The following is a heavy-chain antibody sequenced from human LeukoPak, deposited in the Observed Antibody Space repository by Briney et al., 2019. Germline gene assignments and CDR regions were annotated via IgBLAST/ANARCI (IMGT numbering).Heavy chain of an antibody. CDR2: IYDYGTT. Sequence: SETLSLTCNVSGGSIINYYWTWVRQPPGKGLEWIGYIYDYGTTNYNPSLKSRVTISVNTSKNQFSLSLTSVTAADTAVYYCARGIRYGNDFWGQGTLVTVSS. V-gene: IGHV4-59*01. J-gene: IGHJ4*02. CDR1: GGSIINYY. CDR3: ARGIRYGNDF. D-gene: IGHD6-13*01.